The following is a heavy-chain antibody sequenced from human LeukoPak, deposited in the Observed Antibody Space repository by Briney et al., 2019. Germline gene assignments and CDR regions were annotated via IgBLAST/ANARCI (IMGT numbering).Heavy chain of an antibody. CDR3: ARAGRPYYYYSMDV. D-gene: IGHD1-26*01. V-gene: IGHV4-4*07. CDR2: IYSTGSI. Sequence: SETLSLTCTVSGGFITDYYWTWIRQPAGKGLEWVGRIYSTGSIDYNPSLKSRVILSVDTSRNQFSLKVTSVTAADTAVYFCARAGRPYYYYSMDVWGKGTTVTVSS. J-gene: IGHJ6*04. CDR1: GGFITDYY.